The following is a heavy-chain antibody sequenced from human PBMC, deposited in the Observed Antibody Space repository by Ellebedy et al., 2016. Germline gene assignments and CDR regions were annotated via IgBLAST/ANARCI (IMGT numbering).Heavy chain of an antibody. D-gene: IGHD6-13*01. J-gene: IGHJ4*02. CDR2: IIPIFGTA. CDR1: GGTFSSYG. V-gene: IGHV1-69*06. CDR3: ARIAEFDY. Sequence: SVKVSXXASGGTFSSYGITWVRQAPGQGLEWMGGIIPIFGTANYAQKFQGRVTITADKSTSTAYMELSSLRSEDTAVYYCARIAEFDYWGQGTLVTVSS.